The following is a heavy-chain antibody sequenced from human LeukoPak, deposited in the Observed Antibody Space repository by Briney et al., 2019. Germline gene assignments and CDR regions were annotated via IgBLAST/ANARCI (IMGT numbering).Heavy chain of an antibody. CDR2: IYYSGST. D-gene: IGHD3-22*01. V-gene: IGHV4-39*02. CDR1: GGSISSSSYY. CDR3: ARDFVNSGYYFDY. Sequence: TPSETLSLTCTVSGGSISSSSYYWGWIRQPPGKGLEWIGSIYYSGSTYYNPSLKSRVTISVDTSKNQFSLKLSSVTAADTAVYYCARDFVNSGYYFDYWGQGTLVTVSS. J-gene: IGHJ4*02.